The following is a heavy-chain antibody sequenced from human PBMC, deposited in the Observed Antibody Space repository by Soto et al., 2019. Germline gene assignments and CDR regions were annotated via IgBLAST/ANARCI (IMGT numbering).Heavy chain of an antibody. V-gene: IGHV5-51*01. CDR2: IYPCDSDT. D-gene: IGHD3-10*01. J-gene: IGHJ3*02. Sequence: GESLKISCKGSGYSFTSYWIGWVRQMPGKGLEWMGIIYPCDSDTRYSPSFQGQVTISAXXXIXXXYXQXXXLXASDTAMYYCARRHVLLDAFDIWGQGTMVTVSS. CDR3: ARRHVLLDAFDI. CDR1: GYSFTSYW.